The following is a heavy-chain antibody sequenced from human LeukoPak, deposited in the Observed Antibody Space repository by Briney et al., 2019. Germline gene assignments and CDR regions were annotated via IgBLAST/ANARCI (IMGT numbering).Heavy chain of an antibody. CDR1: GFTFSSYG. D-gene: IGHD3-22*01. CDR3: ARARNDYDSNGFSTLDY. CDR2: IWYDGSNI. J-gene: IGHJ4*02. V-gene: IGHV3-33*01. Sequence: PGRSLRLSCAASGFTFSSYGMHWVRQAPGKGLDWVAVIWYDGSNIYHGDSVKGRFTVSRDNSKNALYLQMNSLRAEDTAVYYCARARNDYDSNGFSTLDYWGQGTLVTVSS.